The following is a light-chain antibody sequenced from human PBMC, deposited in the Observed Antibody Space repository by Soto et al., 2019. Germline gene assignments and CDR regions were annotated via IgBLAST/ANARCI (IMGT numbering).Light chain of an antibody. V-gene: IGKV3-15*01. CDR1: QSVRTN. J-gene: IGKJ5*01. CDR2: GAS. CDR3: QQYNNWPIT. Sequence: EVVLTQSPATLSVSAGGTVTLSCRASQSVRTNVAWYQQIPGQAPRLLVYGASTRATGIPARFSGSGSGTEFTLTISSLQSEDFAVYYCQQYNNWPITFGQGTRLEIK.